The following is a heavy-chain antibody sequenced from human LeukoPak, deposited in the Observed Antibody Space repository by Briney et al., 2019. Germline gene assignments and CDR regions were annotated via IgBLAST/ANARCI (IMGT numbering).Heavy chain of an antibody. CDR3: ANLEPVPGGGAFDI. CDR2: IRYDGSNK. J-gene: IGHJ3*02. Sequence: AGGSLRLSCAASGFTFSSYGMHWVRQAPGKGLEWVAFIRYDGSNKYYADSVKGRFTISRDNSKNTLYMQMNSLSVEDTAVYYCANLEPVPGGGAFDIWGQGTMVTVSS. D-gene: IGHD1-14*01. V-gene: IGHV3-30*02. CDR1: GFTFSSYG.